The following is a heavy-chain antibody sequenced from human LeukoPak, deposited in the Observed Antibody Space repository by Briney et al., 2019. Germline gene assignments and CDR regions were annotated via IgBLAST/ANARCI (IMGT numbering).Heavy chain of an antibody. D-gene: IGHD2-2*01. J-gene: IGHJ5*02. CDR3: AKGALLGYCSRASCAPFDP. CDR1: GLTFSNDA. Sequence: GGSLRLSCAASGLTFSNDAMSWVRQGPGKGLGLVSASSGSGGSTYYADSVKGRFTISRDNSQNTLYPQMNSLRAEDTALYYCAKGALLGYCSRASCAPFDPWGQGTLVTVSS. V-gene: IGHV3-23*01. CDR2: SSGSGGST.